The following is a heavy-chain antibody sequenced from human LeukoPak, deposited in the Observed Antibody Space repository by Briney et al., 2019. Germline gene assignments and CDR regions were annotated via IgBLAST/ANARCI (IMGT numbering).Heavy chain of an antibody. V-gene: IGHV5-51*01. CDR1: GYSFTSYW. D-gene: IGHD3-10*01. Sequence: GESLKISCKGSGYSFTSYWIGWVRQMPGKGLEWMGIIYPGDSDTRYSPSFQGQVTISADKSISTAYLQWSSLKASDTAMYYCATAVYYYGSGSYYGVDVWGQGTTVTVS. J-gene: IGHJ6*02. CDR3: ATAVYYYGSGSYYGVDV. CDR2: IYPGDSDT.